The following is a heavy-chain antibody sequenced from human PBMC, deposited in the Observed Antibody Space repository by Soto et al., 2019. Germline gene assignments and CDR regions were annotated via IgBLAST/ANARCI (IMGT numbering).Heavy chain of an antibody. J-gene: IGHJ4*02. CDR2: IYYSGST. Sequence: SETLSLTCTVSGVSVISGSYFWNWIRQPPGKGLEWIGYIYYSGSTNYTPSLKSRVTISLDTSKNQFSLNLSSVTAADTAVYYCARSYDANSKRLDYWGQGTLVTVSS. CDR3: ARSYDANSKRLDY. D-gene: IGHD5-12*01. V-gene: IGHV4-61*01. CDR1: GVSVISGSYF.